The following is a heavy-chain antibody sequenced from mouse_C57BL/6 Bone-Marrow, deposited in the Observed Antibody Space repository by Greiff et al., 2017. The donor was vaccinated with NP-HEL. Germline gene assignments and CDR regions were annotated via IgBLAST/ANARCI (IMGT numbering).Heavy chain of an antibody. J-gene: IGHJ3*01. CDR2: IYPRSGNT. CDR1: GYTFTSYG. V-gene: IGHV1-81*01. Sequence: QVQLQQSGAELARPGASVKLSCKASGYTFTSYGISWVKQRTGQGLEWIGEIYPRSGNTYYNEKFKGKATLTADKSSSTAYMELRSLTSEDSAVYFCARGLWLLRGFAYWGQWTLVTVSA. D-gene: IGHD2-3*01. CDR3: ARGLWLLRGFAY.